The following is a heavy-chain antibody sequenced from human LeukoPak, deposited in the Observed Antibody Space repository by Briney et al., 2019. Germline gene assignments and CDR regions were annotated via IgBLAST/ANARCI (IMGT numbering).Heavy chain of an antibody. J-gene: IGHJ4*02. D-gene: IGHD3-10*01. CDR1: GFTASSNY. Sequence: GGSLRLSCAASGFTASSNYMSWVRQAPGKGLEWVSVIYSGGSTYYADSVKGRFTISRDNSKNTLYLQMNSLRAEDTAVYYCATIPSKYYYGSGSYYTNHYFDYWGQGTLVTVSS. V-gene: IGHV3-53*05. CDR3: ATIPSKYYYGSGSYYTNHYFDY. CDR2: IYSGGST.